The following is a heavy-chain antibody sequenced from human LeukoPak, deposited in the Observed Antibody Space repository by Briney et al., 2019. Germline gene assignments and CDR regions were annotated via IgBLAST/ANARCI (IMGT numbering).Heavy chain of an antibody. J-gene: IGHJ4*02. Sequence: GGSLRLSCAASGFTFSDYYMSWIRQAPGKGLEWVSYISSSGSTVYYADSVKGRFTISRDNAKNSLYLQMNSLRAKDTAVYYCARDGAFLEWLLFSLDYWGQGTLVTVSS. CDR2: ISSSGSTV. CDR1: GFTFSDYY. V-gene: IGHV3-11*01. CDR3: ARDGAFLEWLLFSLDY. D-gene: IGHD3-3*02.